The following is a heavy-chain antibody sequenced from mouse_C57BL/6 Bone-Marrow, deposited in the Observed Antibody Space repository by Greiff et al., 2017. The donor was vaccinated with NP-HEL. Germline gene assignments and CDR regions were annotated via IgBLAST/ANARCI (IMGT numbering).Heavy chain of an antibody. V-gene: IGHV1-81*01. CDR1: GYTFTSYG. D-gene: IGHD2-3*01. CDR3: ARWGYYPYYYAMDY. Sequence: VKVVESGAELARPGASVKLSCKASGYTFTSYGISWVKQRTGQGLEWIGEIYPRSGNTYYNEKFKGKATLTADKSSSTAYMELRSLTSEDSAVYFCARWGYYPYYYAMDYWGQGTSVTVSS. J-gene: IGHJ4*01. CDR2: IYPRSGNT.